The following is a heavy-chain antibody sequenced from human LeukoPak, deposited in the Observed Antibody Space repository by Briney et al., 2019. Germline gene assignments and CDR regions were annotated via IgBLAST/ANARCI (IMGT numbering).Heavy chain of an antibody. CDR1: GGSIRPYF. D-gene: IGHD3-10*01. V-gene: IGHV4-59*01. CDR3: ARDDYRGVTNFDP. J-gene: IGHJ5*02. CDR2: ISYTGST. Sequence: SETLSLTCTVSGGSIRPYFWSWLRQPPGKGLEWIGYISYTGSTNYNPSLKSRVTISVDTSKNQFSLQLTSVTAADTAVYYCARDDYRGVTNFDPWGQGTLVTVSS.